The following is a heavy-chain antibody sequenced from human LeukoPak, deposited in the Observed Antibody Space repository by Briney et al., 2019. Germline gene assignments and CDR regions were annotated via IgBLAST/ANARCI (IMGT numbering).Heavy chain of an antibody. CDR1: GYTFTIYA. Sequence: ASAKVSCKASGYTFTIYAMHWVRQAPGQRLEWMGWINAGNGNTKYSQKFQGRVTITRDTSASTAYMELSSLRSEDTAVYYCARFRAVPAAIFDYWGQGTLVTVSS. CDR2: INAGNGNT. D-gene: IGHD2-2*01. J-gene: IGHJ4*02. V-gene: IGHV1-3*01. CDR3: ARFRAVPAAIFDY.